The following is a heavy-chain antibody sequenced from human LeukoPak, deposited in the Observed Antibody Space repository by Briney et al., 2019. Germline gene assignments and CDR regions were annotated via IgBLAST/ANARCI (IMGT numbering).Heavy chain of an antibody. Sequence: SETLSLTCAVYGRSFSTYYWSWIRQPPGKGLEWIGEVTHSGRTNYNPSLRSRVTISVDMSKHQFSLKLISVTAADTAVYYCARGPRIVRANDGYYYMGVWGKGTTVTVSS. CDR3: ARGPRIVRANDGYYYMGV. V-gene: IGHV4-34*01. CDR1: GRSFSTYY. D-gene: IGHD1-1*01. CDR2: VTHSGRT. J-gene: IGHJ6*03.